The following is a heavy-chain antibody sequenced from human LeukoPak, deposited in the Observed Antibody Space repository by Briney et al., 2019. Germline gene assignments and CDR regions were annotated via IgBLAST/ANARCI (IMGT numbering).Heavy chain of an antibody. CDR3: AKAPATGEGYYFYYMDV. D-gene: IGHD7-27*01. CDR2: VNGRGATT. Sequence: GGSLRLSCAASGFASGFTFSDYAVSWVRQAPGKGPEWVASVNGRGATTYYTDSVRGRFTISRDNSKNTVYLQMISLGADNTAVYFCAKAPATGEGYYFYYMDVWGKGTTVTVSS. J-gene: IGHJ6*03. V-gene: IGHV3-23*01. CDR1: GFTFSDYA.